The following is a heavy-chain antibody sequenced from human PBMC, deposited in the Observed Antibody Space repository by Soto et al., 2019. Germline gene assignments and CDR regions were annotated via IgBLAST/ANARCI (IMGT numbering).Heavy chain of an antibody. D-gene: IGHD5-12*01. V-gene: IGHV1-2*02. CDR2: INPNSGGT. J-gene: IGHJ6*02. CDR3: ARDGGVASVYGMDV. Sequence: QVHLVQSGAEVKRPGASVKVSCKASGYTLTDYYIHWVRQAPGQGLEWLGWINPNSGGTNYAQKFRGPVTLSRDTSISTSYLELGRLTTDDTAVYYCARDGGVASVYGMDVWGQGTTVTVSS. CDR1: GYTLTDYY.